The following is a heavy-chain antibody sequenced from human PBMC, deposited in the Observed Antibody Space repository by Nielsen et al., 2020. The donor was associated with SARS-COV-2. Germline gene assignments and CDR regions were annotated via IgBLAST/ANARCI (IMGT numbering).Heavy chain of an antibody. CDR3: ARGSYYFDY. V-gene: IGHV4-59*12. J-gene: IGHJ4*02. D-gene: IGHD3-16*02. CDR2: IYYSGST. CDR1: GGSISSYY. Sequence: GSLRLSCTVSGGSISSYYWSWIRQPPGKGLEWIGYIYYSGSTNYNPSLKSRVTISVDTSKNQFSLKLSSVTAADTAVYYCARGSYYFDYWGQGTLVTVSS.